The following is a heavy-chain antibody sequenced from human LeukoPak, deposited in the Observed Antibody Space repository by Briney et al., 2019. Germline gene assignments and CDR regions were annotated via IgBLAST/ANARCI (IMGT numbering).Heavy chain of an antibody. Sequence: SETLSLTCTVSGGSISSYYWSWIRQPPGKGLEWIGYIYYSGSTNYNPSLKSRVTISVDTSKNQFSLKLSSVTAADTAVYYCARDGGSYSFDYWGQGTLVTVSS. CDR1: GGSISSYY. J-gene: IGHJ4*02. CDR3: ARDGGSYSFDY. V-gene: IGHV4-59*01. CDR2: IYYSGST. D-gene: IGHD1-26*01.